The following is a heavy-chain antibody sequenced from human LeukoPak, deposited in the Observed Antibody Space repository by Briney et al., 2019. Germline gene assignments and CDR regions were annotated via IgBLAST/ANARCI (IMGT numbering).Heavy chain of an antibody. J-gene: IGHJ3*02. CDR3: AKALTSGWYLDTFNI. CDR1: GFTFSSCG. D-gene: IGHD6-19*01. V-gene: IGHV3-30*18. Sequence: GSLRPSCAASGFTFSSCGMHWVRQAPGKGLEWVAVISYDGSNKYYADSVKGRFTISRDNSKNTLFLEMNSLRAEDTAVYYCAKALTSGWYLDTFNIWGQGTMVTVSS. CDR2: ISYDGSNK.